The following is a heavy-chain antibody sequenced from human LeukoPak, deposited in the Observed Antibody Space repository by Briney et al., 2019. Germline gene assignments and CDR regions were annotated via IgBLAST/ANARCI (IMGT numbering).Heavy chain of an antibody. CDR3: ARDQFAFGLFDY. CDR2: FNPTSGST. Sequence: ASVKVSCKASGYSFTSCYMHWVRQAPGQGLEWMGIFNPTSGSTTYAQKFQGRVTVTRDTSTSTVHMELSSLRSDDTAVYYCARDQFAFGLFDYWGQGTLVTVSS. J-gene: IGHJ4*02. CDR1: GYSFTSCY. V-gene: IGHV1-46*01. D-gene: IGHD3/OR15-3a*01.